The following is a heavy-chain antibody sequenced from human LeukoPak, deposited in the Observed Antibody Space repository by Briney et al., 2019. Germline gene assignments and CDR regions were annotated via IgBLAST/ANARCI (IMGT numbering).Heavy chain of an antibody. D-gene: IGHD3-10*01. CDR3: ANSSGRSGNWFDP. V-gene: IGHV4-59*12. CDR1: GGSISSYY. CDR2: IYYSGST. J-gene: IGHJ5*02. Sequence: SETLSLTCTVSGGSISSYYWSWIRQPPGKGLEWIGYIYYSGSTNYNPSLKSRVTISVDTSKNQFSLKLSSVTAADTAVYYCANSSGRSGNWFDPWGQGTLVTVSS.